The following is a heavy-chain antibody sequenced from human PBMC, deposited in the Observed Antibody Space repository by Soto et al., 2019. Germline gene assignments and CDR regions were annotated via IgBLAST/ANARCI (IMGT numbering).Heavy chain of an antibody. CDR3: ARYRREAVAGYTLDN. V-gene: IGHV4-4*09. J-gene: IGHJ4*02. CDR1: GGSISSNY. CDR2: ACNSGST. D-gene: IGHD6-13*01. Sequence: TETLSLTCTVSGGSISSNYWTWIRQPPWKGLERIVYACNSGSTNYNPSLKSRVTISEDTSTSKLHQKLNSMTAADTAVYYCARYRREAVAGYTLDNWGQGILVTVS.